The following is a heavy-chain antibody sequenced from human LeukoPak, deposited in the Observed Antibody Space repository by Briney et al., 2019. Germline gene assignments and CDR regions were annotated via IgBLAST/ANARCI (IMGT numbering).Heavy chain of an antibody. J-gene: IGHJ3*02. CDR1: GFTFGDYA. CDR3: ARSNRDAFDM. D-gene: IGHD2/OR15-2a*01. CDR2: ISSSGTTK. V-gene: IGHV3-48*03. Sequence: PGRSLRLSCTTSGFTFGDYAMNWVRQGPGKGLEWVSYISSSGTTKYYADSVKGRFTLSRDNAKKSLSLQMNSLRAEDTAIYYCARSNRDAFDMWGQGTVVTVSS.